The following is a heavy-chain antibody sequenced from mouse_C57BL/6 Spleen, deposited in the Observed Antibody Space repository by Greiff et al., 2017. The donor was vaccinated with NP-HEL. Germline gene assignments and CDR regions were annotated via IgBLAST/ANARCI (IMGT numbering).Heavy chain of an antibody. CDR2: IDPSDSYT. Sequence: QVQLKQPGAELVMPGASVKLSCKASGYTFTSYWMHWVKQRPGQGLEWIGEIDPSDSYTNYNQKFKGKSTLTVDKSSSTAYMQLSSLTSEDSAVYYYARSVDSSGLAYWGQGTLVTVSA. J-gene: IGHJ3*01. CDR1: GYTFTSYW. CDR3: ARSVDSSGLAY. V-gene: IGHV1-69*01. D-gene: IGHD3-2*02.